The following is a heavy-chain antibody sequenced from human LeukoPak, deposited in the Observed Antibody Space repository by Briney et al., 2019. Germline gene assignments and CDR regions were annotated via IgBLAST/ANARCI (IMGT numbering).Heavy chain of an antibody. D-gene: IGHD6-13*01. J-gene: IGHJ5*02. CDR1: GYTFTGYY. V-gene: IGHV1-2*02. Sequence: ASVKVSCTASGYTFTGYYMHWVRQAPGQGLEWMGWINPNSGGTNYAQKFQGRVTMTRDTSISTAYMELSRLRSDDTAVYYCAREWGGAAASYWFDPWGQGTLVTVSS. CDR3: AREWGGAAASYWFDP. CDR2: INPNSGGT.